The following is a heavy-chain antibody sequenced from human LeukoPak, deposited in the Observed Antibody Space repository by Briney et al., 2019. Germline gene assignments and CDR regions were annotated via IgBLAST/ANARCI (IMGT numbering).Heavy chain of an antibody. Sequence: TGGSLRLSCAASGFTFSSYSMNWVRQAPGKGLEWVSSISSSSSYIYYADSVKGRFTISRDNAKNSLYLQMNSLRAEDTAVYYCARDDYDILTGLNWFDPWGQGTLVTVSS. CDR2: ISSSSSYI. CDR1: GFTFSSYS. D-gene: IGHD3-9*01. J-gene: IGHJ5*02. V-gene: IGHV3-21*01. CDR3: ARDDYDILTGLNWFDP.